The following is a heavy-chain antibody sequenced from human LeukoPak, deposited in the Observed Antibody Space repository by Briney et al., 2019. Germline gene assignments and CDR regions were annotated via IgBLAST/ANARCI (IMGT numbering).Heavy chain of an antibody. CDR3: ARGAPHVVVVVAATRLFDY. CDR1: GGSFGGYY. V-gene: IGHV4-34*01. D-gene: IGHD2-15*01. Sequence: SETLSLTCAVYGGSFGGYYWSWIRQPPGKGLEWIGEINHSGSTNYNPSLKSRVTISVDTSKNQFSLKLSSVTAADTAVYYCARGAPHVVVVVAATRLFDYWGQGTLVTVSS. CDR2: INHSGST. J-gene: IGHJ4*02.